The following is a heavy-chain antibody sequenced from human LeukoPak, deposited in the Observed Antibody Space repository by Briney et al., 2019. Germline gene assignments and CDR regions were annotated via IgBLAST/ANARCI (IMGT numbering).Heavy chain of an antibody. V-gene: IGHV3-30*18. CDR3: AKVFGRRYSSSNGLGN. CDR1: GFTFSSYG. J-gene: IGHJ4*02. CDR2: ISYDGSNK. Sequence: PGGSLRLSCAASGFTFSSYGMHWVRQAPGKGLEWVAVISYDGSNKYYADSVKGRFTISRDNSKNTLYLQMNSLRAEDTAVYYCAKVFGRRYSSSNGLGNWGQGTLVTVSS. D-gene: IGHD6-13*01.